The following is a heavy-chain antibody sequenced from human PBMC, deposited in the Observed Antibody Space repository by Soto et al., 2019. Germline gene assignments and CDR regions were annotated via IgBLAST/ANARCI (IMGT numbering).Heavy chain of an antibody. CDR2: IYYSGST. CDR3: AKGSHLGSSWYHYYYYYGLGV. J-gene: IGHJ6*02. V-gene: IGHV4-59*01. CDR1: GGSISSYY. Sequence: SETLSLTCTVSGGSISSYYWSWIRQPPGKGLEWIGYIYYSGSTNYNPSLKSRVTISVDTSKNQSSLKLSSVTAADTAVYYCAKGSHLGSSWYHYYYYYGLGVWGQGTTVTVSS. D-gene: IGHD6-13*01.